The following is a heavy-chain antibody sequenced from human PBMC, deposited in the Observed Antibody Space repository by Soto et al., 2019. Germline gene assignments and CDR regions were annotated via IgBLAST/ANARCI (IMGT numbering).Heavy chain of an antibody. Sequence: GESLKISCKGSGYSFTSYWIGWVRQMPGKGLEWMGIIYPGDSDTRYSPSFQGQVTISADKSISTAYLQWSSLKASDTAMYYCASSTADWNDATDYWGQGTLVTVSS. CDR3: ASSTADWNDATDY. D-gene: IGHD1-1*01. J-gene: IGHJ4*02. CDR1: GYSFTSYW. CDR2: IYPGDSDT. V-gene: IGHV5-51*01.